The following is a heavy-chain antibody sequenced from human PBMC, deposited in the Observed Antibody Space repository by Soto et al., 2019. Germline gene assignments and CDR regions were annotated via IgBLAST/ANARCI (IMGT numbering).Heavy chain of an antibody. CDR3: ARDRGSYGSYYYYYYGMDV. J-gene: IGHJ6*02. Sequence: PSETLSLTCTVSGGSISSYYWSWIRQPPGKGLEWIGYIYYSGSTNYNPSLKSRVTISVDTSKNQISLKLSSVTAADTAVYYCARDRGSYGSYYYYYYGMDVWGQGTTVTVSS. V-gene: IGHV4-59*01. CDR2: IYYSGST. D-gene: IGHD5-18*01. CDR1: GGSISSYY.